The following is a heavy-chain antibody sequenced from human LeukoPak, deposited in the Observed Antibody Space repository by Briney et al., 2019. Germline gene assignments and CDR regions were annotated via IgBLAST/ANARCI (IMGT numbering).Heavy chain of an antibody. CDR1: GYTFTGYY. CDR2: INPNSGGT. Sequence: ASVKVSGKASGYTFTGYYMHWVRQAPGQGLEWMGWINPNSGGTNYAQKFQGRVTMTRDTSISTAYMELSRLRSDDTAVYYCARGLYYYDSSGYPADAFDIWGQGTMVTVSS. CDR3: ARGLYYYDSSGYPADAFDI. V-gene: IGHV1-2*02. D-gene: IGHD3-22*01. J-gene: IGHJ3*02.